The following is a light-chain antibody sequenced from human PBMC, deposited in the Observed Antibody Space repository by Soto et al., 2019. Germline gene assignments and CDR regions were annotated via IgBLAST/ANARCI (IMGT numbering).Light chain of an antibody. J-gene: IGKJ5*01. Sequence: DIQLTQSPSTRSAAVGDSVTITCRASQNIRNLLAWYQQKPGKAPKPLIFDASTLKTGVPSRFGGSGSGAEFNFTITGLQPDDFATYFCQQYYTYSTFGQGTRLEIK. V-gene: IGKV1-5*01. CDR2: DAS. CDR1: QNIRNL. CDR3: QQYYTYST.